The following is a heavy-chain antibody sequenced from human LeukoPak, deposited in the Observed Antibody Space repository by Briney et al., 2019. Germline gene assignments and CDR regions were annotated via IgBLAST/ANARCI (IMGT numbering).Heavy chain of an antibody. V-gene: IGHV1-18*04. CDR1: GYTFNIYG. CDR3: ARDPSNTSGWYVYFDY. CDR2: ISAYNGDT. J-gene: IGHJ4*02. D-gene: IGHD6-19*01. Sequence: ASVEVSCKASGYTFNIYGISWVRQAPGQGLEWMGWISAYNGDTKYAEKLQGRVTMTTDTSTSTAYMELRSLRSDDTAVYYCARDPSNTSGWYVYFDYWGQGTLVTVSS.